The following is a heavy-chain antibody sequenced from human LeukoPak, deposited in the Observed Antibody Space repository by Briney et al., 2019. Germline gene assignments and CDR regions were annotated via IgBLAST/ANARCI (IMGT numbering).Heavy chain of an antibody. CDR2: IKQDGSEK. CDR3: AREHANYYGLGDAFDI. V-gene: IGHV3-7*01. J-gene: IGHJ3*02. CDR1: GFTFSSYW. Sequence: AGSLRLSCAASGFTFSSYWMSWVRQAPGKGLEWVANIKQDGSEKYYVDSVKGRFTISRDNAKNSLYLQMNSLRAEDTAVYYCAREHANYYGLGDAFDIWGQGTMVTVSS. D-gene: IGHD3-10*01.